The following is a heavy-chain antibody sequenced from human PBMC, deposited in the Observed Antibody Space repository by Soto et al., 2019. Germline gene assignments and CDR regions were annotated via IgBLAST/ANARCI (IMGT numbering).Heavy chain of an antibody. D-gene: IGHD1-1*01. V-gene: IGHV3-64D*06. J-gene: IGHJ4*02. Sequence: EVQLVESGGGLVQPGGSLRLSCSASGFTFSSYAMHWVRQAPGKGLEYVSAISSNGGSTYYADSVKGRFTISRDNSKNTLYLQMSRLRAEDTAVYYCVKGDWNEVPDYWGQGTLVTVSS. CDR3: VKGDWNEVPDY. CDR2: ISSNGGST. CDR1: GFTFSSYA.